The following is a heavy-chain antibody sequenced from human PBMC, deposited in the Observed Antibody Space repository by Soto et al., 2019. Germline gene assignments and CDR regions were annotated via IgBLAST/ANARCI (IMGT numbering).Heavy chain of an antibody. D-gene: IGHD5-12*01. J-gene: IGHJ6*02. CDR2: FFIGGNT. CDR1: GGSISSTTYY. CDR3: ARDPGYSGYDLTYYYYGMDV. Sequence: SETLSLTCTVSGGSISSTTYYWGWMRQPPGKGLEWIASFFIGGNTYYNPSLKSRVTISVDTSKNQFSLKLSSVTAADTAVYYCARDPGYSGYDLTYYYYGMDVWGQGTTVTVSS. V-gene: IGHV4-39*02.